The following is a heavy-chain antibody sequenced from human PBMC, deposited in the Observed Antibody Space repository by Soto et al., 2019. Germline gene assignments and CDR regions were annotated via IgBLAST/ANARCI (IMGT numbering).Heavy chain of an antibody. J-gene: IGHJ4*02. D-gene: IGHD2-15*01. CDR1: VFTFIGFD. CDR3: ARGQEVGAHFFDS. V-gene: IGHV3-13*01. Sequence: PGGSLRLSCESSVFTFIGFDMHWVRQPTGKGLEWVSTIGTAGDTYCAVSVKGRFTISRDNAKNSLSLQMNSLRAGDTAVYFCARGQEVGAHFFDSWGQGTQVTVSS. CDR2: IGTAGDT.